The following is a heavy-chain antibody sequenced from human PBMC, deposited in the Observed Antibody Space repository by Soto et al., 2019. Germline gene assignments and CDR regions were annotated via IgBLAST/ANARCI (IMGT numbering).Heavy chain of an antibody. J-gene: IGHJ4*02. D-gene: IGHD1-1*01. V-gene: IGHV3-48*02. Sequence: EVQLVESGGGLVQPGGSLRLFCAASGFTFSGYNMNWIRQAPGKGLEWVSCIKSDSSGIWYADSVKGRFTMSRDNAKNSLHLQMNSLRDEDTAVYFCARDSNWSSDYWGQGTLVAVSS. CDR3: ARDSNWSSDY. CDR2: IKSDSSGI. CDR1: GFTFSGYN.